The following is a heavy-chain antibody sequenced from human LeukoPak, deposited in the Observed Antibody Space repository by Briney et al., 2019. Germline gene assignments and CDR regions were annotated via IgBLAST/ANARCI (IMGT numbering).Heavy chain of an antibody. J-gene: IGHJ4*02. V-gene: IGHV1-2*02. D-gene: IGHD5-12*01. CDR3: ARDGSSGFGHGAKLFHS. CDR2: INPKTGDT. Sequence: GASVQVSCKASGYTFAAYYIHWVRQAPGQGLEWMGWINPKTGDTNYAQKFQGRVTVTRDTSVTTSYLDLRSLRPDDTGLYFCARDGSSGFGHGAKLFHSWGREPWSPSPQ. CDR1: GYTFAAYY.